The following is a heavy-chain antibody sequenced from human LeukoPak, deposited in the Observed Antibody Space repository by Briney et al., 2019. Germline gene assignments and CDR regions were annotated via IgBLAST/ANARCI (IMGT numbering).Heavy chain of an antibody. Sequence: LPGGSLRLSCAASGFTFSSYWMSWVRRAPGKGLEWVANIKQDGSEKYYVDSVKGRFTISRDNAKNSLYLQMNSLRAEDTAVYYCARDLADYYDISGYFYWGQGTLVTVSS. CDR1: GFTFSSYW. D-gene: IGHD3-22*01. CDR3: ARDLADYYDISGYFY. J-gene: IGHJ4*02. V-gene: IGHV3-7*01. CDR2: IKQDGSEK.